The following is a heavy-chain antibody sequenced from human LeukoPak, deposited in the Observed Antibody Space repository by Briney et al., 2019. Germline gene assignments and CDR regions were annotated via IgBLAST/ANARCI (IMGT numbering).Heavy chain of an antibody. CDR3: AKDHRGQPTPYYFDY. Sequence: GGSLRLSCAASGLAFSNYVMSWVRQAPGKGLEWVSGISGSGGSTYYADSVKGRFTISRDNSKNTLYLQMNSLRAEDTALYYFAKDHRGQPTPYYFDYWGQGTLVTVSS. V-gene: IGHV3-23*01. J-gene: IGHJ4*02. D-gene: IGHD3-16*01. CDR1: GLAFSNYV. CDR2: ISGSGGST.